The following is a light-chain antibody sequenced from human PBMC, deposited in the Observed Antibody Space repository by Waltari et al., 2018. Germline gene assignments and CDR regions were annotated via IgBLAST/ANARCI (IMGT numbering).Light chain of an antibody. Sequence: DIVMTQSPDSLAVSLGERATIHCQSSPGVLYSSNNKNYLAWYQQKPGQPPKLLVYWASTRESGVPDRFSGSGSGTDFTLTISSLQAEDVAVYYCQQYYRTPQTFGQGTKVEIK. CDR2: WAS. CDR3: QQYYRTPQT. CDR1: PGVLYSSNNKNY. V-gene: IGKV4-1*01. J-gene: IGKJ1*01.